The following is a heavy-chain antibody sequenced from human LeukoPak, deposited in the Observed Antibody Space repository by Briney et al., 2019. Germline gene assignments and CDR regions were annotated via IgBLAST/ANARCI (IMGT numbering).Heavy chain of an antibody. CDR1: GFTFSSYA. Sequence: GRSLRLSCAASGFTFSSYAMHWVRQAPGKGLEWVAVISYDGSNKYYADSVKGRFTISRDNSKNTLYLQMNSLRAEDTAVYYCAREEAAVRYFDYWGQGTLVTVSS. CDR3: AREEAAVRYFDY. V-gene: IGHV3-30-3*01. CDR2: ISYDGSNK. D-gene: IGHD6-13*01. J-gene: IGHJ4*02.